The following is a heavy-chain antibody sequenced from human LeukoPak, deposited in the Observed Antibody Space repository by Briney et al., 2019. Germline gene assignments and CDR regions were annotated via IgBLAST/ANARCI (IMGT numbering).Heavy chain of an antibody. CDR2: IQNDEIDK. J-gene: IGHJ4*02. CDR1: GFTFSTFG. CDR3: AKERKLLPFDC. Sequence: GGSLRLSCAASGFTFSTFGMHWVRQAPGKGLEWVAFIQNDEIDKFYADSVKGRFTISRDNSKNTMYLQMNSLRYEDTAVYYCAKERKLLPFDCWGQGTLVTTSS. V-gene: IGHV3-30*02. D-gene: IGHD4-23*01.